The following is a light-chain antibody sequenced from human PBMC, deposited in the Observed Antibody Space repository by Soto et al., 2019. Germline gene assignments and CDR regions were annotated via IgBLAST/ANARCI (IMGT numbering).Light chain of an antibody. J-gene: IGKJ2*01. V-gene: IGKV2-30*01. Sequence: DVVMTQSPLSLPVTLGQPASISCRSSQSLLYSDGNTHLNWFHQRPGQSPRRLIYKVSNRDSGVPDRFSGRGSGTDFKLKISRVEAQDVGGYYCMRGTHWPPYTFGQGMKLEIK. CDR2: KVS. CDR1: QSLLYSDGNTH. CDR3: MRGTHWPPYT.